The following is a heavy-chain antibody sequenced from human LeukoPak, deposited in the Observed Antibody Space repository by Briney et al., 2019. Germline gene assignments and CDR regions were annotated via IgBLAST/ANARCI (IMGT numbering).Heavy chain of an antibody. Sequence: SVKVSCKASGYTFTSYYMHWVRQAPGQGLEWMGGIIPIFGTANYAQKFQGRVTITADESTSTAYMELSSLRSEDTAVYYCARGEKKYIDSNFDYWGQGTLVIVSS. CDR1: GYTFTSYY. CDR2: IIPIFGTA. J-gene: IGHJ4*02. V-gene: IGHV1-69*13. D-gene: IGHD1-26*01. CDR3: ARGEKKYIDSNFDY.